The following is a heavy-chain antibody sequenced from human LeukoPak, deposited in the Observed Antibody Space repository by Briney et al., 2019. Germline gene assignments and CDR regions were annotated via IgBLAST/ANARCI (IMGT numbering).Heavy chain of an antibody. CDR1: GFTFSSYA. CDR3: ARADGSYYFDY. Sequence: PGGSLRLSCAASGFTFSSYAMHWVRQAPGKGLEWVAVISYDGSNKYYADSVKGRFTISRDNSKNTLYLQMNSLRAEDTAVYYCARADGSYYFDYWGQGTLVTVFS. V-gene: IGHV3-30*04. CDR2: ISYDGSNK. J-gene: IGHJ4*02. D-gene: IGHD1-26*01.